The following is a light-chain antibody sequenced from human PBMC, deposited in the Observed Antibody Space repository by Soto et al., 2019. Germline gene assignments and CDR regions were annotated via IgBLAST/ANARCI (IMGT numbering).Light chain of an antibody. J-gene: IGKJ5*01. Sequence: DIQMTLSPSSMSASVGATVTMPXRASQSFSVYLNCYQQQRGXPPKXXXGGXSNFPRGGPSRLSGSGSGTDFTLPISSLQPEDFATYYCQQSYSTTSTFGQGTRLEIK. CDR3: QQSYSTTST. CDR1: QSFSVY. V-gene: IGKV1-39*01. CDR2: GXS.